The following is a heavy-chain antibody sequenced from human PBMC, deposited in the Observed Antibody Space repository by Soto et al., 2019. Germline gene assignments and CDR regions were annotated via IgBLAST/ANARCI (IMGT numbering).Heavy chain of an antibody. CDR1: GYTFRGYG. D-gene: IGHD1-26*01. J-gene: IGHJ4*02. CDR2: ISSDETIV. Sequence: EVQVVASGGGLVQPGGSLRLSCEGVGYTFRGYGMIWVRQAPGKGLEFVSYISSDETIVNYADSVQGRFTISRDSAKNSLCLQRNRLRDEDTAVYYCVRGGGVGTTWGYYWGQGAQVTVSS. CDR3: VRGGGVGTTWGYY. V-gene: IGHV3-48*02.